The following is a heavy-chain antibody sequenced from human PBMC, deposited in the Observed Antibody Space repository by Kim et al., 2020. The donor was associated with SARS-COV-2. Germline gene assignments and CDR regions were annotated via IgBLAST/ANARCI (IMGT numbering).Heavy chain of an antibody. CDR2: ISSDGDHK. D-gene: IGHD6-19*01. CDR3: ARERGSSGYITGNHFDS. CDR1: GFMFTPCT. J-gene: IGHJ4*01. V-gene: IGHV3-30-3*01. Sequence: GGSLRLSCEGSGFMFTPCTFHWVRQRPGRGLEWVAVISSDGDHKYYADSVEGRFTISRNNSKTTLYLQMNSLTSDDTAIYFCARERGSSGYITGNHFDS.